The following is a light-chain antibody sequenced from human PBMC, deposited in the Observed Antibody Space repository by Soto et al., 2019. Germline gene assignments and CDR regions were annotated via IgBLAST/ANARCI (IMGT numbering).Light chain of an antibody. J-gene: IGKJ2*01. CDR3: QQRLFWPLFT. Sequence: EIVLTQSPATVSLSPGESATLSYGASQNIHSFLAWYQQRPGQAPRLLIYDASFRATAIPARFNGSGSGTDFTLTITRLEPEDFAVYYCQQRLFWPLFTFGQGTRLEIK. CDR1: QNIHSF. CDR2: DAS. V-gene: IGKV3-11*01.